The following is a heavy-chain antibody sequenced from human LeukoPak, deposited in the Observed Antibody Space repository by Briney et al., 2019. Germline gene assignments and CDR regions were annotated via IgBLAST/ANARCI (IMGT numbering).Heavy chain of an antibody. V-gene: IGHV3-21*01. CDR3: ARGHYDFLTGYSFDY. CDR2: ISSSSSYI. Sequence: GGSLRLSCAASGFTFSSYSMNWVRQAPGKGLEWVSSISSSSSYIYYADSVEGRFTISRDNAKNSLYLQMNSLRAEDTAVYYCARGHYDFLTGYSFDYWGQGTLVTVSS. D-gene: IGHD3-9*01. CDR1: GFTFSSYS. J-gene: IGHJ4*02.